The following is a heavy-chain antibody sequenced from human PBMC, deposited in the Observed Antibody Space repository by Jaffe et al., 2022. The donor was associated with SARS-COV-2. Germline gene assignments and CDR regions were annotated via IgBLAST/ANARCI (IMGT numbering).Heavy chain of an antibody. Sequence: QVQLQQWGAGLLKPSETLSLTCAVYGGSFSGYYWSWIRQPPGKGLEWIGEINHSGSTNYNPSLKSRVTISVDTSKNQFSLKLSSVTAADTAVYYCARSFRESGVSRILRTGDAFDIWGQGTMVTVSS. CDR3: ARSFRESGVSRILRTGDAFDI. V-gene: IGHV4-34*01. CDR2: INHSGST. J-gene: IGHJ3*02. D-gene: IGHD3-3*01. CDR1: GGSFSGYY.